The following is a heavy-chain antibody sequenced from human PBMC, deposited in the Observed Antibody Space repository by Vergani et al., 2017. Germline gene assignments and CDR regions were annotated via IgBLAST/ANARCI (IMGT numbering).Heavy chain of an antibody. J-gene: IGHJ3*02. Sequence: EVQLVESGGGLVKPGGSLRLSCAASGFTFSSYSMNWVREAPGKGLEWVSSISSSSSYIYYADSVQGVFTVSRDNAKNSLYLQMNSLRAEDTAVYYCARDRGYYDTGGYYYDAFDIWGQGTMVTVSS. CDR1: GFTFSSYS. V-gene: IGHV3-21*01. CDR3: ARDRGYYDTGGYYYDAFDI. CDR2: ISSSSSYI. D-gene: IGHD3-22*01.